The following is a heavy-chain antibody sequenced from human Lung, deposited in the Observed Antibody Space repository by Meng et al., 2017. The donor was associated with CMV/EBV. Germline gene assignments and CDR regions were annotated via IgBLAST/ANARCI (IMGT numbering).Heavy chain of an antibody. J-gene: IGHJ6*02. Sequence: SCAASGFTFSSYSMNWVRQAPGKGLEWVSSISSSSSYIYYADSVKGRFTISRDNAKNSLYLQMNSLRAEDTAVYYCARDLRGYSGYDYPYYYYGMDVWXQGTXVTVSS. CDR3: ARDLRGYSGYDYPYYYYGMDV. D-gene: IGHD5-12*01. CDR1: GFTFSSYS. CDR2: ISSSSSYI. V-gene: IGHV3-21*01.